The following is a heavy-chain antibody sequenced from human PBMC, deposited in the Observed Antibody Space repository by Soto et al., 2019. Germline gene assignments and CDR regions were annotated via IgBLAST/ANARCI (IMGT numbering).Heavy chain of an antibody. D-gene: IGHD2-21*01. CDR3: AAFSTFDLRGGDYEAF. CDR1: GVPIYRGDYY. J-gene: IGHJ1*01. Sequence: QVQLQASGPGLVKPSQTLALSCTVPGVPIYRGDYYWSWVRQSPGKGLEWLGYIYYTGTTYYYPSLETRLTISLDATKSQFSLRLTSMTAADTAVYFCAAFSTFDLRGGDYEAFWGQGLQVTVSS. CDR2: IYYTGTT. V-gene: IGHV4-30-4*01.